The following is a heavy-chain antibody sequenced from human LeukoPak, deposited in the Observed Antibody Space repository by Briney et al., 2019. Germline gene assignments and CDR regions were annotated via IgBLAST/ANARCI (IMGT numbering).Heavy chain of an antibody. J-gene: IGHJ5*02. CDR1: GGSISSYY. V-gene: IGHV4-4*07. Sequence: PSETLSLTCTVSGGSISSYYWSWIRQPAGKGLEWIGRIYTSGSTNYNPSLKSRVTMSVDTSKNQFSLKLSSVTAADTAVYYCARDVVYSSSWLEVYNWFDPWGQGTLVTVSS. D-gene: IGHD6-13*01. CDR3: ARDVVYSSSWLEVYNWFDP. CDR2: IYTSGST.